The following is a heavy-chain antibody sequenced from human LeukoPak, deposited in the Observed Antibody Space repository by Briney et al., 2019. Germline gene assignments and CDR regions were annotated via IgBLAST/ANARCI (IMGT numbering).Heavy chain of an antibody. J-gene: IGHJ4*02. V-gene: IGHV1-24*01. CDR1: GYTLTELS. Sequence: ASVKVSCKVSGYTLTELSMHWVRQAPGKGLEWMGGFGPEDGETIYAQKFQGRVTITADESTSTAYMELSSLRSEDTAVYYCARGSGGSGSYLRDYWGQGTLVTVSS. D-gene: IGHD3-10*01. CDR2: FGPEDGET. CDR3: ARGSGGSGSYLRDY.